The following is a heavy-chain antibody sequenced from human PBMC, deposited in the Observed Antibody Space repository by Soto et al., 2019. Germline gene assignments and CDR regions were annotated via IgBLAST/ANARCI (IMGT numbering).Heavy chain of an antibody. CDR2: ITPNSGGT. D-gene: IGHD3-10*01. Sequence: QVQLVQSGAEVKKPGASVKVSCKASGYTFTGYYMHWVRQAPGQGLEWMGWITPNSGGTNYAQKFQGRVTMTWDTSISAAYMELRRLRSDDTAVYYCARPQFGYYYYGMDVWGQGTTVTVSS. J-gene: IGHJ6*02. V-gene: IGHV1-2*02. CDR1: GYTFTGYY. CDR3: ARPQFGYYYYGMDV.